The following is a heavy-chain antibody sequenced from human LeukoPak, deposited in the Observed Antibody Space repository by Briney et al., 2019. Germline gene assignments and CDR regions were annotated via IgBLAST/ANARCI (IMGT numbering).Heavy chain of an antibody. Sequence: ASVKVACKTSVYTFTSYDIDWVRQATVQEPEWIGVISPSGGSTTYAQKFQGRVTLTRDMSTSTDYLELSSLRSEDTAVYYCARDNSVRDEAWWFNPWGQGTLVTVSS. D-gene: IGHD5-24*01. CDR1: VYTFTSYD. CDR3: ARDNSVRDEAWWFNP. V-gene: IGHV1-46*01. CDR2: ISPSGGST. J-gene: IGHJ5*02.